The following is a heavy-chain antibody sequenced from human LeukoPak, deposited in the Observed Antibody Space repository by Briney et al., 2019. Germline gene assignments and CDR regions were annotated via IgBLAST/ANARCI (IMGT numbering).Heavy chain of an antibody. V-gene: IGHV5-51*01. CDR1: GYSFTSYW. Sequence: GESLKISCKGSGYSFTSYWIGWVRQMPGKGLEWMGIIYPGDSDTRYSPSFQGQVTISADKSISTAYLQWSSLKASDTAMYYCARFRKIRDYPKEGYFDYWGQGTLVTVSS. CDR3: ARFRKIRDYPKEGYFDY. D-gene: IGHD4-17*01. J-gene: IGHJ4*02. CDR2: IYPGDSDT.